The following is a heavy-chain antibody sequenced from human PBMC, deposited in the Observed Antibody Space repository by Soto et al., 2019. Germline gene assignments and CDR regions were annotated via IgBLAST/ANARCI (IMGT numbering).Heavy chain of an antibody. D-gene: IGHD1-26*01. J-gene: IGHJ4*02. CDR3: ATGREGVSGRYFDF. CDR2: ISARSAKA. Sequence: QVHLIQSGGEVTKPGASVKVSCKASGYNLPNYGVTWVRQAPGQGLEWVGWISARSAKASYAQNLQGRVTMTIDTTTYTADMEVRSPTSDDKAIYFCATGREGVSGRYFDFWGQGTLVSVSS. CDR1: GYNLPNYG. V-gene: IGHV1-18*01.